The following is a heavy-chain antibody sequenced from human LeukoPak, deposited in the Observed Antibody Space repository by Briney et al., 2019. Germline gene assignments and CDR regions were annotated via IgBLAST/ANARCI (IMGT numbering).Heavy chain of an antibody. CDR3: AKEVVAATMIWFDP. Sequence: SETLSLTCTVSGASISSYYWSWIRQPPGKGLEWIGYIYYSGSTNYNPSLKSRVTISVDTSKNQFSLKLSSVTAADTAVYYCAKEVVAATMIWFDPWGQGTLVTVSS. J-gene: IGHJ5*02. V-gene: IGHV4-59*01. CDR2: IYYSGST. D-gene: IGHD2-15*01. CDR1: GASISSYY.